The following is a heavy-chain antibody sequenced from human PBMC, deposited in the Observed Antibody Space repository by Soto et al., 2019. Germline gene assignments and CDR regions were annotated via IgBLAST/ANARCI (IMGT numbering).Heavy chain of an antibody. J-gene: IGHJ4*02. D-gene: IGHD4-17*01. V-gene: IGHV3-48*01. CDR3: ARDLTDYGSY. CDR1: GFTFSSYS. Sequence: GRSLRLSCAASGFTFSSYSMNWVRQAPGKGLEWISYISRSSSTIYYADSVKGRVTISRDNAKNSLYLQMSSLRAEDTAVYYCARDLTDYGSYWGQGTLVTVSS. CDR2: ISRSSSTI.